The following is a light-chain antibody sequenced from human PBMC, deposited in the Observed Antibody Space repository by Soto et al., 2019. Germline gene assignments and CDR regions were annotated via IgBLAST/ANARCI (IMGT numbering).Light chain of an antibody. Sequence: QSLLTQPPSASGTPGQRVTISRSGSSSNIGSNTVNWYQQLPGTAPKLLIYSNNQRPSGVPDRFSGSKSGTSASLAISGLQSEDEADYYCAAWDDSLNGYVFGTGTKVTVL. CDR2: SNN. J-gene: IGLJ1*01. CDR3: AAWDDSLNGYV. V-gene: IGLV1-44*01. CDR1: SSNIGSNT.